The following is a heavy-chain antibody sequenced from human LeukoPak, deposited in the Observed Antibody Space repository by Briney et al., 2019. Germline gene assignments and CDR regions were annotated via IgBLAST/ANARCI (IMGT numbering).Heavy chain of an antibody. CDR2: INPNSGDT. D-gene: IGHD6-13*01. V-gene: IGHV1-2*02. J-gene: IGHJ5*02. Sequence: ASVKVSCKASGYTFTGYYMHWVRQAPGQGLEWMGWINPNSGDTNYAQKFQGRVTMTRDTSISTAYMELSRLTSDDTAVYYCARDPAAAGTDWFDPWGQGTLVTVSS. CDR3: ARDPAAAGTDWFDP. CDR1: GYTFTGYY.